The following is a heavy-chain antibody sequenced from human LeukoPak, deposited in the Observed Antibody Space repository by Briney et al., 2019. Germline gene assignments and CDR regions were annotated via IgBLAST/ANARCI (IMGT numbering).Heavy chain of an antibody. CDR3: ARDTPGYDSSGYYSGIDY. V-gene: IGHV4-38-2*02. D-gene: IGHD3-22*01. CDR1: GYSISSGYY. Sequence: SETLSLTCTVSGYSISSGYYWGWIRQPPGKGLEWIGSIYHSGSTYYNPSLKSRVTISVDTSKNQFSLKLSSVTAADTAVYYCARDTPGYDSSGYYSGIDYWGQGTLVTVSS. CDR2: IYHSGST. J-gene: IGHJ4*02.